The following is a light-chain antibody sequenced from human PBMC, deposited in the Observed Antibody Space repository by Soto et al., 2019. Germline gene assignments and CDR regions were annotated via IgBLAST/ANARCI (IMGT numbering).Light chain of an antibody. J-gene: IGKJ2*01. CDR1: QSVSRN. Sequence: EILMTHSPATLAVSPGERVALPCRASQSVSRNLAWYQQKSGQAPRLLIYGVSSRATDTPARFSGSGSGTEFTLTISSLQSEDFAVYYFQQYNNWPYTFGLGTKLEMK. CDR2: GVS. CDR3: QQYNNWPYT. V-gene: IGKV3-15*01.